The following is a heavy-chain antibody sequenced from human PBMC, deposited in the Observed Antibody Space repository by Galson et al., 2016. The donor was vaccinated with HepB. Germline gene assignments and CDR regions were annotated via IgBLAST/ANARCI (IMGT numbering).Heavy chain of an antibody. V-gene: IGHV3-23*01. J-gene: IGHJ4*02. D-gene: IGHD3-10*01. CDR2: IRGSGGTT. CDR3: AKDRYGSGTNYLDL. CDR1: GISFSSYA. Sequence: SLRLSCAASGISFSSYAMSWVRQAPGKGLEWVSAIRGSGGTTYYADSVKGRFTISRDNSNNTVFLQMNNLRTDDTALYYCAKDRYGSGTNYLDLWGQGALVTVSS.